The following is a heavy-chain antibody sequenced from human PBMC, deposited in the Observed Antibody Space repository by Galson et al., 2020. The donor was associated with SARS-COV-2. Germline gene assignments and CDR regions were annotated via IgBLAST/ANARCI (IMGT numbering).Heavy chain of an antibody. J-gene: IGHJ6*02. V-gene: IGHV4-34*01. CDR2: INHSGST. CDR1: GGSFSGYY. D-gene: IGHD2-2*01. Sequence: SETLSLTCAVYGGSFSGYYWSWIRQPPGKGLEWIGEINHSGSTNYNPSLKSRVTISVDTSKNQFSLKLSSVTAADTAVYYCARADIVVVPAAMPAFQPADYYYGMDVWGLGTTVTVSS. CDR3: ARADIVVVPAAMPAFQPADYYYGMDV.